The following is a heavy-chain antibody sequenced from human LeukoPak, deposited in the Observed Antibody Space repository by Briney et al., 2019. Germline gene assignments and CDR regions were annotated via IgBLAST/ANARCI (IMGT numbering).Heavy chain of an antibody. CDR2: IWYDGSNK. V-gene: IGHV3-33*01. CDR3: ARDYYDSSGPFDY. J-gene: IGHJ4*02. D-gene: IGHD3-22*01. Sequence: GGSLRLSCAASGFTFSSYGMHWVRQAPGKGLEWVAVIWYDGSNKYYADSVKGRFTISRDNSKNTLYLQMNSLRAEDTAVYYCARDYYDSSGPFDYWGQGTLVTVSS. CDR1: GFTFSSYG.